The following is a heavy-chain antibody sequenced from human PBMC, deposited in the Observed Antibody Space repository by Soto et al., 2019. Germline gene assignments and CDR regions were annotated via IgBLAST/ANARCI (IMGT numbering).Heavy chain of an antibody. V-gene: IGHV3-30*18. CDR2: ISYDGNNK. CDR3: VKGDLDTAVVNSPDAFDF. D-gene: IGHD5-18*01. CDR1: GFIFSDFG. J-gene: IGHJ3*01. Sequence: QVNLVESGGGVVQPGRSLRLSCEASGFIFSDFGMHWVRQAPGKGLEWVAVISYDGNNKYYAQSVKGRFTISRDNSKNTLFLNMDRRRPEDTAVYHCVKGDLDTAVVNSPDAFDFWGPGTMVTVS.